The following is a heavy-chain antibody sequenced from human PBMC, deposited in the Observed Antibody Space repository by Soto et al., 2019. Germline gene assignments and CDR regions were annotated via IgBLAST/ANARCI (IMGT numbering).Heavy chain of an antibody. Sequence: EVQLVESGGGLVQPGGSLRLSCAASGFTFGSYWMHWVRQVPGKGLVWVSRIGSNGRSTNYADSVKGRFTISRDNAKNTLFLQMNSLRAEDTAVYYCARDVSNSVDYWGQGTLVTVSS. D-gene: IGHD4-4*01. CDR1: GFTFGSYW. CDR2: IGSNGRST. CDR3: ARDVSNSVDY. J-gene: IGHJ4*02. V-gene: IGHV3-74*01.